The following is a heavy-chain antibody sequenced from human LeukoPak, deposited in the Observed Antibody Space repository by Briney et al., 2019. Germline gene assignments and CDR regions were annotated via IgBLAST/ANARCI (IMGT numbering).Heavy chain of an antibody. CDR3: ASLRERSYYARGFDY. V-gene: IGHV4-39*01. J-gene: IGHJ4*02. CDR1: GGSISSSSYY. D-gene: IGHD1-26*01. CDR2: IYYSGST. Sequence: SETLSLTCTVSGGSISSSSYYWGWIRQTPGKGLEWIGSIYYSGSTFYSPSHKSRVTISVDTSKNQFSLKLSSVTAADTAVYYCASLRERSYYARGFDYWGQGTLVTVSS.